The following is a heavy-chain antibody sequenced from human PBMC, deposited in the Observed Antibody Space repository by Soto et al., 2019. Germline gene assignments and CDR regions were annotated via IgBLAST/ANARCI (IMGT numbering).Heavy chain of an antibody. J-gene: IGHJ6*02. CDR3: AKDLESYGDYDYDCYGMDV. CDR2: ISYDGTNK. Sequence: QVQLVESGGGEVQPGRSLTISCAASGFTFSTYGMHWVRQTPGKGLEWVAVISYDGTNKFYSDSVKGRFTISRDNFKNTLTLQVNSLRADDTAVYSCAKDLESYGDYDYDCYGMDVWGLGTRVTVSS. V-gene: IGHV3-30*18. CDR1: GFTFSTYG. D-gene: IGHD4-17*01.